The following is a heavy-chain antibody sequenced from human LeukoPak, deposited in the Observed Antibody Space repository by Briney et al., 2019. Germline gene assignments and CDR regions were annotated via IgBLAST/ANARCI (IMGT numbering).Heavy chain of an antibody. J-gene: IGHJ5*02. CDR2: IYYTGNT. Sequence: SETLSLTCTVSGGSISSGFYYWSWIRQPAGKGLEWIGYIYYTGNTNYNPSLKSRVTISVDTSKNQFSLKLSSVTAADTAVYYCARDRLQLQSWGQGTLVTVSS. CDR1: GGSISSGFYY. CDR3: ARDRLQLQS. V-gene: IGHV4-61*10. D-gene: IGHD1-1*01.